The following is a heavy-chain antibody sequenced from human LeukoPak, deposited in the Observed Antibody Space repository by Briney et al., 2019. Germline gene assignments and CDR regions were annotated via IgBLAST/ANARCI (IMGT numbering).Heavy chain of an antibody. CDR1: GYSFTTYW. CDR2: IYPGDSDT. Sequence: GESLKISCKGSGYSFTTYWIGWVHQMPGKGLEWMGIIYPGDSDTRYSPSFQGQVTISADKSISTAYLQWSSLKASDTAMYYCARPLTMVRGVADAFVIWGQGTMVTVSS. J-gene: IGHJ3*02. D-gene: IGHD3-10*01. CDR3: ARPLTMVRGVADAFVI. V-gene: IGHV5-51*07.